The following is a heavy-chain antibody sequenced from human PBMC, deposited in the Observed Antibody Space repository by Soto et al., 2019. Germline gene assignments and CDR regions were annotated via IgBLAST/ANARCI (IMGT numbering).Heavy chain of an antibody. J-gene: IGHJ6*02. V-gene: IGHV3-23*01. CDR1: GFTFSSYV. CDR2: ITDSGAGT. D-gene: IGHD6-13*01. CDR3: ATDLAAAGRSYGMDV. Sequence: SGGSLRLSCGASGFTFSSYVMSWVRQAPGKGLEWVSLITDSGAGTYYADSVKGRFTISRDNSKNTMYLQMNSLRAEDTAVYYCATDLAAAGRSYGMDVWGQGTTVTVSS.